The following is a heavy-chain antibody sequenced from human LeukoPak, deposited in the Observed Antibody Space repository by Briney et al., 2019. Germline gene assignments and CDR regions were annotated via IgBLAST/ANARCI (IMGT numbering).Heavy chain of an antibody. CDR3: ARQKRNFDH. V-gene: IGHV4-39*01. J-gene: IGHJ4*02. Sequence: KPSETLSLTCTVSGGSISSSGYYWGWTRHPPGKGLEWIGSTYYSGTTYYNPSLKSRVTISVDTSKNQFSLKLSSLTAADTAIYYCARQKRNFDHWGQGTLVTVSS. CDR1: GGSISSSGYY. CDR2: TYYSGTT.